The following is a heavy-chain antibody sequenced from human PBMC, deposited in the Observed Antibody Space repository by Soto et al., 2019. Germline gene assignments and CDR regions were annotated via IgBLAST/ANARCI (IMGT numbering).Heavy chain of an antibody. J-gene: IGHJ6*02. V-gene: IGHV4-4*02. CDR3: ARAHGNYYYGMDI. CDR1: GGSISSSNW. Sequence: SETLSLTCAVSGGSISSSNWWSWVRQPPGKGLEWIGEIYHSGSTNYNPSLKSRVTISVDKSKNQFSLKLSSVTAADTAVYYCARAHGNYYYGMDIWGQGTTVTVSS. CDR2: IYHSGST. D-gene: IGHD4-17*01.